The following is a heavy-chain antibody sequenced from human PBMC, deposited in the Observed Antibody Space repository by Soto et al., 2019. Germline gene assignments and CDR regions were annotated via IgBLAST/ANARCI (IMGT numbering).Heavy chain of an antibody. CDR2: ISAYNGNT. CDR1: GYTFTSYG. V-gene: IGHV1-18*04. J-gene: IGHJ3*02. D-gene: IGHD6-13*01. CDR3: ARSLSSIAAAEAFDI. Sequence: ASVKVSCKASGYTFTSYGISWVRQAPGQGLEWMGWISAYNGNTNYAQKLQGRVTMTTDTSASTAYMELRSLRSDDTAVYYCARSLSSIAAAEAFDIWGQGTMVTVS.